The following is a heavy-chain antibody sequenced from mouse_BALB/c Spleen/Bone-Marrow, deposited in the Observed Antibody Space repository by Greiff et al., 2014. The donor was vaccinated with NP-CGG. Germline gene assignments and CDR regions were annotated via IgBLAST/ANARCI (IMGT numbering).Heavy chain of an antibody. CDR3: ARKYGDY. D-gene: IGHD2-10*02. CDR2: IYPGDGET. Sequence: VQLVESGAELVRPGSSVKISCKASGYPFSSYWMNWVKQRPGQGLEWIGQIYPGDGETNYNGKFKGNATLTADKFSSTAYMQLISLTSEDSAVYFCARKYGDYWGQGTTLTVSS. J-gene: IGHJ2*01. CDR1: GYPFSSYW. V-gene: IGHV1-80*01.